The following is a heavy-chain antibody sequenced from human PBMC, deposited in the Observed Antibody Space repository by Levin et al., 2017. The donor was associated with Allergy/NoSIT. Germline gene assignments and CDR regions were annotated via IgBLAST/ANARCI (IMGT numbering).Heavy chain of an antibody. V-gene: IGHV3-30-3*01. CDR3: ARDFEVTVILPYYYDGMDV. CDR1: GFTFSSYA. Sequence: HPGGSLRLSCAASGFTFSSYAMHWVRQAPGKGLEWVAVISYDGSNKYYADSVKGRFTISRDNSKNTLYLQMNSLRAEETAVYYWARDFEVTVILPYYYDGMDVWGQGTTVTVSS. CDR2: ISYDGSNK. J-gene: IGHJ6*02. D-gene: IGHD4-11*01.